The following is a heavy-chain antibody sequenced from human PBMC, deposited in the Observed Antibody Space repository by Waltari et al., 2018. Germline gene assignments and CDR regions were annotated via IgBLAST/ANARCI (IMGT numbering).Heavy chain of an antibody. J-gene: IGHJ5*02. CDR3: ARGRPMIVVVITSWFDP. CDR1: GGSFSGYY. V-gene: IGHV4-34*01. Sequence: QVQLQQWGAGLLKPSETLSLTCAVYGGSFSGYYWSWIRQPPGEGLELIGEISHRVSTNYNPSLKSRVTISVDTSKNQFSLKLSSVTAADTAVYYCARGRPMIVVVITSWFDPWGQGTLVTVSS. D-gene: IGHD3-22*01. CDR2: ISHRVST.